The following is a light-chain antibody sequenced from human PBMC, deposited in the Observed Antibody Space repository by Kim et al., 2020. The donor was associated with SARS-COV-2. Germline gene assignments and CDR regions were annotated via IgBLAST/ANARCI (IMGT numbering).Light chain of an antibody. V-gene: IGKV3-11*01. CDR1: QSISSY. CDR3: QQRYNWPYT. CDR2: DAS. Sequence: SLSPGERATLSCRASQSISSYLAWYQQKPDQTPRLLIYDASNRATGIPARFSGSGSGADFTLTISSLEPEDSAVFYCQQRYNWPYTFGQGTKLEI. J-gene: IGKJ2*01.